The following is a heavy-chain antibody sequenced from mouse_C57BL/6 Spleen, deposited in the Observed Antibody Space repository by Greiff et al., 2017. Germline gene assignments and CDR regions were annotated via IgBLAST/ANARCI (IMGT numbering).Heavy chain of an antibody. CDR3: ARVGSSSYWYFDV. CDR2: ISYDGSN. J-gene: IGHJ1*03. V-gene: IGHV3-6*01. D-gene: IGHD1-1*01. Sequence: EVKLQESGPGLVKPSQSLSLTCSVTGYSITSGYYWNWIRQFPGNKLEWMGYISYDGSNNYNPSLKNRISITRDTSKNQFFLKLNSVTTEDTATYYCARVGSSSYWYFDVWGTGTTVTVSS. CDR1: GYSITSGYY.